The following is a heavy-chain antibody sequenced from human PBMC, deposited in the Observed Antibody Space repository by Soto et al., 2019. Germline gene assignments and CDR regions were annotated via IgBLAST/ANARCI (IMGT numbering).Heavy chain of an antibody. Sequence: EVQLLESGGGLVQPGGSLRLSCAASGFTFSSYAMSWVRQAPGKGLDWVSGISVSVGSTYYADSVKGRFTISRDNSKNTLYLQMNSLRAEDTAVYYCAKVERAVAGIIDWGQGTLVTVCS. J-gene: IGHJ4*02. CDR2: ISVSVGST. CDR3: AKVERAVAGIID. CDR1: GFTFSSYA. D-gene: IGHD6-19*01. V-gene: IGHV3-23*01.